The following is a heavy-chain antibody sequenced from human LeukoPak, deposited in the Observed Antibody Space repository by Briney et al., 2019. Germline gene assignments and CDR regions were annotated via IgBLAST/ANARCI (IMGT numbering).Heavy chain of an antibody. CDR3: ARDSLNSGSYFDY. D-gene: IGHD3-10*01. CDR2: INSDGSST. Sequence: PGGSLRLSCAASRFTFRSYWMHWVRQAPGKGLVWVSRINSDGSSTNYADSVKGRSTISRDNAKNTLYLQMNSLRAEDTAVYYCARDSLNSGSYFDYWGQGALVTVSS. V-gene: IGHV3-74*01. CDR1: RFTFRSYW. J-gene: IGHJ4*02.